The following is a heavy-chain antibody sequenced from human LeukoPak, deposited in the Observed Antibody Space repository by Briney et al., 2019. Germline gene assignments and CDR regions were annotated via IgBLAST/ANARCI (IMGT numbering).Heavy chain of an antibody. CDR2: IRYDGSNK. V-gene: IGHV3-30*02. D-gene: IGHD3-22*01. CDR1: GFTFSSYG. Sequence: GGSLRLSCAASGFTFSSYGMHWVRQAPGKGLEWVAFIRYDGSNKYYADSVKGRFTISRDNSKNTLYLQMNSLRAEDTAVYYCARVTGYMIEDYFDYWGQGTLVTVSS. J-gene: IGHJ4*02. CDR3: ARVTGYMIEDYFDY.